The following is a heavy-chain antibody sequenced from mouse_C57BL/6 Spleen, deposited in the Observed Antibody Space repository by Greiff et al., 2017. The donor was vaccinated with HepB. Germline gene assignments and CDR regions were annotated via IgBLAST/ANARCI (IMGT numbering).Heavy chain of an antibody. CDR3: TRLTTVVAFAY. V-gene: IGHV6-6*01. Sequence: EVKVEESGGGLVQPGGSMKLSCAASGFTFSDAWMDWVRQSPETGLEWVAEIRNKANNHATYYAESVKGRFTISRDDSKSSVYLQMNSLRAEDTGIYYCTRLTTVVAFAYWGQGTLVTVSA. CDR1: GFTFSDAW. CDR2: IRNKANNHAT. D-gene: IGHD1-1*01. J-gene: IGHJ3*01.